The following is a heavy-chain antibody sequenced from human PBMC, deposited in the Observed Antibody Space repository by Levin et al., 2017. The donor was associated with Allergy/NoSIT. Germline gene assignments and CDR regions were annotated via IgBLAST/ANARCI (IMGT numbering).Heavy chain of an antibody. CDR2: ISSNGGST. CDR1: GFTFSSYA. V-gene: IGHV3-64D*06. J-gene: IGHJ3*02. Sequence: GGSLRLSCSASGFTFSSYAMHWVRQAPGKGLEYVSAISSNGGSTYYADSVKGRFTISRDNSKNTLYLQMSSLRAEDTAVYYCVKDSAYCGGDCYLGAFDSWGQGTMVTVSS. CDR3: VKDSAYCGGDCYLGAFDS. D-gene: IGHD2-21*02.